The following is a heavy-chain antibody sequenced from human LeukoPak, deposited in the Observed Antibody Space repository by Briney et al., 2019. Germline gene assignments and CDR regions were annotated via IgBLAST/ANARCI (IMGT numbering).Heavy chain of an antibody. Sequence: EPGGSLRLSCAASGFTFSDHFMDWVRQAPGRGLEWVGRIRKKRNSYTTEYAASVKGRFTFSRDDSKNSLYLQMNSLETEDTAVYYCARVSAITGATDALDFWGQGTMVTVSS. CDR2: IRKKRNSYTT. CDR1: GFTFSDHF. CDR3: ARVSAITGATDALDF. D-gene: IGHD1-20*01. J-gene: IGHJ3*01. V-gene: IGHV3-72*01.